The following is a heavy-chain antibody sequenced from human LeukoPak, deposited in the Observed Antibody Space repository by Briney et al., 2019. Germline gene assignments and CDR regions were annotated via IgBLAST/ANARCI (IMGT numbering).Heavy chain of an antibody. CDR3: ARRGLAVAAH. CDR2: IYYGGTT. V-gene: IGHV4-39*01. D-gene: IGHD6-19*01. J-gene: IGHJ4*02. CDR1: DGSISSSNYY. Sequence: SETLSLTCTVSDGSISSSNYYWAWIRQPPGRGLEWIGSIYYGGTTYYSPSLKSRVTISADSSKNQFSLRLTSVTAADTAVYYCARRGLAVAAHWGQGSLVTVSS.